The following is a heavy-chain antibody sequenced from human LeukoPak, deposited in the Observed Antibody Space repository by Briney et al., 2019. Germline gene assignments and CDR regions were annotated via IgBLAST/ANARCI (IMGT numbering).Heavy chain of an antibody. J-gene: IGHJ4*02. CDR1: GGSVSSSFSY. V-gene: IGHV4-61*01. D-gene: IGHD1-26*01. CDR3: ARDRGSYFDY. CDR2: LHYTGST. Sequence: SETLSLTCTVSGGSVSSSFSYWNWIRQPPGKGLEWIGYLHYTGSTNYNPSLKSRVTISADTSKNQFSLKLSSVTAADTAVYYCARDRGSYFDYWGQRTLVTVSS.